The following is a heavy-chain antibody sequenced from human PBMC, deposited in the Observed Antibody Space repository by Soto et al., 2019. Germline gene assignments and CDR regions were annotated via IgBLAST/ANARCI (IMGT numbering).Heavy chain of an antibody. D-gene: IGHD3-10*01. CDR1: GFNFRSYS. CDR2: IGSTERTI. CDR3: ARGLWFGEFPGGGFGIDV. V-gene: IGHV3-48*02. Sequence: EVQLVESGGALVQPGGSLRLSCAGSGFNFRSYSMNWVRQAPGKGLEWVSYIGSTERTIYYADSVKGRFTISRDNARKSVYLQMNSLRDEDTAVYSCARGLWFGEFPGGGFGIDVWGQGTTVTVSS. J-gene: IGHJ6*02.